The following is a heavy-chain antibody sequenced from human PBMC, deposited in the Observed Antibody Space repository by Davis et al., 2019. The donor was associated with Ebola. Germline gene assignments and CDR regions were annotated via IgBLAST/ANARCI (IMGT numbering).Heavy chain of an antibody. J-gene: IGHJ4*02. D-gene: IGHD5-12*01. CDR1: GFTFDDCP. V-gene: IGHV3-43*01. Sequence: ESLKISCAASGFTFDDCPMHWVRQAPGKGLEWVSLISWNGTSTYYADSVKGRFTISRDNSKNSLYLQMNSLRTEDTALYYCAKEGREWLRFSYFFDYWGQGTLVTVSS. CDR2: ISWNGTST. CDR3: AKEGREWLRFSYFFDY.